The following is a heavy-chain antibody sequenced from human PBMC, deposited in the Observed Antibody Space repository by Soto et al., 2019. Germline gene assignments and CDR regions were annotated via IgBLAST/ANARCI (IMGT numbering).Heavy chain of an antibody. CDR1: GFTFSSYS. Sequence: EVQLVESGGGLVQPGGSLRLSCAASGFTFSSYSMNWVRQAPGKGLEWVSYISSSSSTIYYADSVKGRFTISRDNAKNSLYLQMNSVRDEDTAVYYCARARGGCSGGSCYEAFDIWGQGTMVTVSS. CDR3: ARARGGCSGGSCYEAFDI. D-gene: IGHD2-15*01. J-gene: IGHJ3*02. V-gene: IGHV3-48*02. CDR2: ISSSSSTI.